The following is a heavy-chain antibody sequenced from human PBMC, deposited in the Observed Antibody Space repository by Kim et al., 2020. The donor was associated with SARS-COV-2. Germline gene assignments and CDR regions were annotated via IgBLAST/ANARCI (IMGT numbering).Heavy chain of an antibody. J-gene: IGHJ5*02. CDR2: NDR. Sequence: NDRYYADSVKGRSTISRDNAQNSRFLQINRLGAEDTAVYYCAKGAGGPWGQGTLVAVSS. CDR3: AKGAGGP. V-gene: IGHV3-21*01. D-gene: IGHD6-13*01.